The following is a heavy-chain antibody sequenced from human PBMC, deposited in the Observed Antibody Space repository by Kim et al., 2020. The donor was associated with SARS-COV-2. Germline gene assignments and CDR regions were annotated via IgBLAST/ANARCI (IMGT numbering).Heavy chain of an antibody. CDR1: GGSISSGGYY. Sequence: SETLSLTCTVSGGSISSGGYYWSWIRQHPGKGLEWIGYIYYSGSTYYNPSVKSRVTISVDTSKNQLSLRLSSVTAADTAVYYCARDYGGNSNYFNYWGQGTLVTVSS. V-gene: IGHV4-31*03. D-gene: IGHD4-17*01. CDR3: ARDYGGNSNYFNY. J-gene: IGHJ4*02. CDR2: IYYSGST.